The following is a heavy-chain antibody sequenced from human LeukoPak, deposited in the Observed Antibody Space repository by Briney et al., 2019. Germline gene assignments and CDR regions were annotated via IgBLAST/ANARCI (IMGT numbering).Heavy chain of an antibody. CDR2: INPNSGGT. V-gene: IGHV1-2*06. J-gene: IGHJ4*02. D-gene: IGHD2-2*01. Sequence: ASVKVSCKASGYTFTGYYMHWVRQAPGQGLEWMGRINPNSGGTNYAQKFQGRVTMTRDTSISTAYMELSRLRSDDAAVNYYARESIYCSSTSCLFDYWGQGTLVTVSS. CDR1: GYTFTGYY. CDR3: ARESIYCSSTSCLFDY.